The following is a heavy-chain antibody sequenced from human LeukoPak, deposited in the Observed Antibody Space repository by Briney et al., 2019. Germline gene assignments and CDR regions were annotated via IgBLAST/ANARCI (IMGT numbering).Heavy chain of an antibody. CDR1: GGSISSYY. D-gene: IGHD3-22*01. CDR2: IYTSGST. V-gene: IGHV4-4*09. CDR3: ARTDSSGYYRTFDY. Sequence: PSETLSLTCTVSGGSISSYYWSWIRQPPGKGLEWIGYIYTSGSTNYNPSLKSRVTISVDTSKNLFSLKLSSVTAADTAVYYCARTDSSGYYRTFDYWGQGTLVTVSS. J-gene: IGHJ4*02.